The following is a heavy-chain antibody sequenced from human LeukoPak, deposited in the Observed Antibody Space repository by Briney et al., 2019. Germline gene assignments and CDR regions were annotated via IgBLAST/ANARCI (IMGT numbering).Heavy chain of an antibody. V-gene: IGHV3-48*04. CDR3: AKESGKFDY. Sequence: PGGSLRLSCAASGFTFSTYNMNWVRQAPGKGLEWVSFISSGSRIIYYADSVKGRFSISRDNSKNSLYLEMNSLRTEDAAMYYCAKESGKFDYWGQGTLVAVSS. CDR1: GFTFSTYN. J-gene: IGHJ4*02. CDR2: ISSGSRII.